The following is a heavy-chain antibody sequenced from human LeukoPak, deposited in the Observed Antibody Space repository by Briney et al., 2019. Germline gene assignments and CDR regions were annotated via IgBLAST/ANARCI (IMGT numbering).Heavy chain of an antibody. CDR1: AFTFSSYA. J-gene: IGHJ4*02. V-gene: IGHV3-48*04. Sequence: PGGSLRLAWAAAAFTFSSYAMNCVRQVQGEWLEWVSYISSSGSTIYYADSVKGRFPISRDNAKNSLYLQMNSLRAEDTAVYYCARDGLPPPDYVWGSYPTNFDYWGQGTLVTVSS. CDR3: ARDGLPPPDYVWGSYPTNFDY. CDR2: ISSSGSTI. D-gene: IGHD3-16*02.